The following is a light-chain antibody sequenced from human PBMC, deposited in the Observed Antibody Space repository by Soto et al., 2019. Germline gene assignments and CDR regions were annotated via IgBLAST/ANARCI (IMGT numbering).Light chain of an antibody. CDR3: ALYRGSGNMV. Sequence: QAVVTQEPSFSVSPGGTVTLTCGLTSGSVSILSYPSWYQQTPGQAPRTLIYSTNTRSSGVPDRFSGSILGTKAALTIAGAQAEDASHYYCALYRGSGNMVFGGGTKVTVL. V-gene: IGLV8-61*01. CDR1: SGSVSILSY. J-gene: IGLJ3*02. CDR2: STN.